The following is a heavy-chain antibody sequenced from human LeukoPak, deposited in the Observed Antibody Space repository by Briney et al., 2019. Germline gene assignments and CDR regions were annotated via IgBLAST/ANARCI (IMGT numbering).Heavy chain of an antibody. CDR3: ARSLGVVIWIDP. D-gene: IGHD3-3*01. V-gene: IGHV4-39*01. Sequence: SETLSLTCTVSGGSISSSSYYWGWIRQPPGKGLEWIGNIYYSGSTYYNPSLKSRVTISVDTSKNQFSLKLSSVTAADTAVYYRARSLGVVIWIDPWGQGTLVTVSS. CDR1: GGSISSSSYY. CDR2: IYYSGST. J-gene: IGHJ5*02.